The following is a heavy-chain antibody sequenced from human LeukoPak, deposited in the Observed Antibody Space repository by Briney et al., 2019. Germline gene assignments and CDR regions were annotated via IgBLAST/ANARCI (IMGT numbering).Heavy chain of an antibody. CDR2: INPNSGGT. V-gene: IGHV1-2*02. D-gene: IGHD6-19*01. CDR3: ERTYSSSFLPFAVAGTEYFQH. J-gene: IGHJ1*01. CDR1: GYTFTGYY. Sequence: ASVKVSCKASGYTFTGYYMHWVRQAPGQGLEWMGWINPNSGGTNYAQKFQGRVTMTRDTSISAAYMELSRLRSDDTAVYYCERTYSSSFLPFAVAGTEYFQHWGQGTLVTVSS.